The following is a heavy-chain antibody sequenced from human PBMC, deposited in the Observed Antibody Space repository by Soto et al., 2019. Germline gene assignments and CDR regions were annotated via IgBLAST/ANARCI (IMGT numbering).Heavy chain of an antibody. CDR2: IYYSGST. V-gene: IGHV4-59*08. Sequence: SETLSLTCTVSGGSIISYYWSWIRKPPGKGLEWIGYIYYSGSTNYNPSLKSRVTISVDTSKNQFSLKLSSVTAADTAVYYCARLYGAPLQYYYGMDVWGQGTTVTVSS. J-gene: IGHJ6*02. CDR1: GGSIISYY. CDR3: ARLYGAPLQYYYGMDV. D-gene: IGHD4-17*01.